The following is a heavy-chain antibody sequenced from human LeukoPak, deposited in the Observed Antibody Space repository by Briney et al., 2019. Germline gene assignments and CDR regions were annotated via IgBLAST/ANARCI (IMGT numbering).Heavy chain of an antibody. Sequence: ASVKVSCKASGYTFTSYGISWVRQAPGQGPEWMGWISAYNGNTNYAQKLQGRVTMTTDTSTSTAYMELRSLRSDDTAVYYCARAGDIVVVAVTGAGYYYMDVWGKGTTVTVSS. CDR1: GYTFTSYG. CDR3: ARAGDIVVVAVTGAGYYYMDV. CDR2: ISAYNGNT. V-gene: IGHV1-18*01. J-gene: IGHJ6*03. D-gene: IGHD2-2*01.